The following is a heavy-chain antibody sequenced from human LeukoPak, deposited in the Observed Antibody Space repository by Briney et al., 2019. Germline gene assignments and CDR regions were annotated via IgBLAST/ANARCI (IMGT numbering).Heavy chain of an antibody. Sequence: GGSLRLSCAASGFTFSSYAMSWVRQAPGKGLEWVSGISGSGTSTFYADSVRGRFTISRDNSKNALYLQLTSLRLEDTALYYCVKDLAGTWSFDYWGQGTLVTVSS. CDR3: VKDLAGTWSFDY. CDR2: ISGSGTST. CDR1: GFTFSSYA. V-gene: IGHV3-23*01. D-gene: IGHD6-19*01. J-gene: IGHJ4*02.